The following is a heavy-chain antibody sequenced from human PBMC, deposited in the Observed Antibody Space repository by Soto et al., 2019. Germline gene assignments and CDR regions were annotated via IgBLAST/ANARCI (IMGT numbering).Heavy chain of an antibody. CDR1: GGTFSSYA. V-gene: IGHV1-69*01. CDR2: INPIFGTA. J-gene: IGHJ6*02. D-gene: IGHD2-21*02. Sequence: QVQLVQSGAEVKKPGSSVKVSCKASGGTFSSYAISWVRQAPGQGLEWMGGINPIFGTANYAQKFQGRVTVTADESTSTAYMELSSLGYEDTAVYYSAREDGYCGGDCYTLGQYYYYGMGVWGQGTTVTVSS. CDR3: AREDGYCGGDCYTLGQYYYYGMGV.